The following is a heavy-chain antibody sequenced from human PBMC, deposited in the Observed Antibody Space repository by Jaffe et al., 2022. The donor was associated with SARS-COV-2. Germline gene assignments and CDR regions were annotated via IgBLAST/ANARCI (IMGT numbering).Heavy chain of an antibody. Sequence: QVQLVESGGGLVKPGGSLRLSCAASGFTFSDYYMSWIRQAPGKGLEWVSYISSSGSTIYYADSVKGRFTISRDNAKNSLYLQMNSLRAEDTAVYYCARDQMLDSGRSDYYYYYGMDVWGQGTTVTVSS. CDR2: ISSSGSTI. D-gene: IGHD3-10*01. J-gene: IGHJ6*02. CDR1: GFTFSDYY. CDR3: ARDQMLDSGRSDYYYYYGMDV. V-gene: IGHV3-11*01.